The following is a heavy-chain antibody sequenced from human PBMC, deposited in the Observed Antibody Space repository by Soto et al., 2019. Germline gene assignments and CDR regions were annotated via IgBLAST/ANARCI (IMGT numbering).Heavy chain of an antibody. J-gene: IGHJ4*02. Sequence: EVQLVESGGGLVKPGGSLRLSCAASGFTFSSYSMNWVRQAPGKGLEWVSSISSSSSYIYYADSVKGRFTISRDNAKNSLYLQMNSLRAEDTAVYYCARDSSITMVRGVMSDYWGQGTLVTVSS. V-gene: IGHV3-21*01. D-gene: IGHD3-10*01. CDR3: ARDSSITMVRGVMSDY. CDR2: ISSSSSYI. CDR1: GFTFSSYS.